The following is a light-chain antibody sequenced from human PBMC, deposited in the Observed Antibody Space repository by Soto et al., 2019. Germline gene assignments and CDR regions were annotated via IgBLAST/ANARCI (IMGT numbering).Light chain of an antibody. J-gene: IGKJ4*01. CDR1: QSVTSSY. V-gene: IGKV3-20*01. CDR2: GAS. CDR3: QQYGSSPPLS. Sequence: IVLTQSPGTLSLSPGEGATLSFRSSQSVTSSYLAWYQQKPGQAPRLLIYGASSRATGIPDRFSGSGSGTDFTLTISRLEPEDFAVYYCQQYGSSPPLSFGGGTKVDI.